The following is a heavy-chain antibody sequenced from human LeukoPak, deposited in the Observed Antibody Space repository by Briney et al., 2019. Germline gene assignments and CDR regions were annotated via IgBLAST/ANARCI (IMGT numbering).Heavy chain of an antibody. CDR2: IIPIFGTA. Sequence: ASVKVSCKASGGTFSSYAISWVRQAPREGLEWMGGIIPIFGTANYAQKFQGRVTITADESTSTAYMELSSLRSEDTAVYYCASVQSEVRYWGQGTLVTVSS. D-gene: IGHD4-11*01. V-gene: IGHV1-69*13. CDR3: ASVQSEVRY. CDR1: GGTFSSYA. J-gene: IGHJ4*02.